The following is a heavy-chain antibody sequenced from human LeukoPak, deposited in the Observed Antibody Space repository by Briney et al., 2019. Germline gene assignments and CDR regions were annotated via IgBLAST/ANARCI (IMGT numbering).Heavy chain of an antibody. CDR1: GGSISSGSYY. J-gene: IGHJ6*03. Sequence: SETLSLTCTVSGGSISSGSYYWSWIRQPAGKGLEWIGRIYTSGSTNYNPSLKSRVTISVDTSKNQFSLKLSSVTAADTAVYYCARGTTVTNAPYYYYYMDVWGKGTTVTVSS. D-gene: IGHD4-17*01. CDR3: ARGTTVTNAPYYYYYMDV. CDR2: IYTSGST. V-gene: IGHV4-61*02.